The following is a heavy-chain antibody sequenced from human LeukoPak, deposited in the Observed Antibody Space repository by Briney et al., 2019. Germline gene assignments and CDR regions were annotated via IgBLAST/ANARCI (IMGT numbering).Heavy chain of an antibody. Sequence: GGSLRLPCAASGFIFSNYGMHWVRQAPAKGLEGVAVISSDGSNTYYADSVRGRFTMSRDTSKNTLYLQMNSLRAEDTAVYYCAKSSGSYGRENAFDIWGQGTMVTVSS. CDR1: GFIFSNYG. D-gene: IGHD5-18*01. V-gene: IGHV3-30*18. J-gene: IGHJ3*02. CDR2: ISSDGSNT. CDR3: AKSSGSYGRENAFDI.